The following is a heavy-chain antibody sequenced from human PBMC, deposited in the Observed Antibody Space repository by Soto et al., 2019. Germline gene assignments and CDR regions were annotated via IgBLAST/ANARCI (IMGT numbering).Heavy chain of an antibody. CDR1: GFTFSSYG. CDR3: AREKGASRYYFGLDV. CDR2: IWFNGRNK. J-gene: IGHJ6*02. Sequence: GGSLRLSCAASGFTFSSYGMHWVRQAPGKGLEWVAVIWFNGRNKYYADSVKGRFTISRDNSKNTLYLQMSSLRAEDAAVYYCAREKGASRYYFGLDVWGQGTTVTVSS. D-gene: IGHD2-2*01. V-gene: IGHV3-33*01.